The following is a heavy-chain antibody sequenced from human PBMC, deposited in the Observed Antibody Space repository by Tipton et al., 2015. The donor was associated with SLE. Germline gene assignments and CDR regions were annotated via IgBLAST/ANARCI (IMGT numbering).Heavy chain of an antibody. CDR3: AKSSGWYGIVDY. CDR2: IYYSGST. CDR1: GGSISSHY. Sequence: TLSLTCTVSGGSISSHYWSWIRQPPGKGLEWIGYIYYSGSTNYNPSLKGRVTISVDTSKNQFSLKLSSVTAADTAVYYCAKSSGWYGIVDYWGQGTLVTVSS. D-gene: IGHD6-19*01. J-gene: IGHJ4*02. V-gene: IGHV4-59*11.